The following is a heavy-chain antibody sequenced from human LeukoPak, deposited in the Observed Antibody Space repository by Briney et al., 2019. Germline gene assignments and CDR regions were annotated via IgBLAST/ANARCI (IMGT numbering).Heavy chain of an antibody. CDR2: INPNSGGT. J-gene: IGHJ4*02. V-gene: IGHV1-2*02. CDR1: GYTFTGYY. CDR3: ARDPPEGYYMTAFGY. D-gene: IGHD3-22*01. Sequence: ASVKVSCKASGYTFTGYYMHWVRQAPGQGLEWMGWINPNSGGTNYAQKFQGRVTMTRDTSISTAYMELSRLRSDDTAVYYCARDPPEGYYMTAFGYWGQGTLVIVSS.